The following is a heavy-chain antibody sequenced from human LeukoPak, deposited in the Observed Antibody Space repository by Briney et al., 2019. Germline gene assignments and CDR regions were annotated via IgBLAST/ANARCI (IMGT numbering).Heavy chain of an antibody. Sequence: SETLSLTCTVSGYSISSGYFWGWIRQPPGKGLECIGTIYHSGSTYYNPSLKSRVTMSVDTSKNQFSLKLNSVTAADTAVYYCARIYSSSWFLNWFDPWGQGTLVTVSS. CDR1: GYSISSGYF. J-gene: IGHJ5*02. V-gene: IGHV4-38-2*02. D-gene: IGHD6-13*01. CDR3: ARIYSSSWFLNWFDP. CDR2: IYHSGST.